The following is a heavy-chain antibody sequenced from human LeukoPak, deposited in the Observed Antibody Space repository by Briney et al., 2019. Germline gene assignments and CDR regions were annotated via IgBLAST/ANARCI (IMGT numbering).Heavy chain of an antibody. Sequence: SETLSLTRTVSGGSISSGGYYWSWIRQHPGKGLEWIGYTYYSGSTYYNRSLKSRVTMSVDTSKNQFSLKLSSVTAADTAVYYCARVEVGGYSGYDPDPFDAFDIWGQGTMVTVSS. D-gene: IGHD5-12*01. CDR3: ARVEVGGYSGYDPDPFDAFDI. CDR1: GGSISSGGYY. CDR2: TYYSGST. V-gene: IGHV4-31*03. J-gene: IGHJ3*02.